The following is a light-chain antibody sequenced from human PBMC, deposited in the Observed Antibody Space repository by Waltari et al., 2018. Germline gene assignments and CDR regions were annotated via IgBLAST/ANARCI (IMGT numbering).Light chain of an antibody. V-gene: IGKV3-15*01. CDR1: QSIGTN. CDR3: QQYNDCPPLT. CDR2: SAS. J-gene: IGKJ5*01. Sequence: EILMTQSPATLSVSTGERVTLSCRASQSIGTNLAWYQHKRGKAPRLLIYSASARPPGIPARFRGSGSGTEFTFTISSLQSEDFAVYYCQQYNDCPPLTFGQGTRLEIK.